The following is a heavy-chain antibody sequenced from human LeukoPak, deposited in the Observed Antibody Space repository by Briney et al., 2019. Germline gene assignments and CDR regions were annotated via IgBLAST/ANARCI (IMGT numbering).Heavy chain of an antibody. D-gene: IGHD4-23*01. CDR2: IYTSGST. Sequence: PSETLSLTCTVSGGSISSYYWSWIRQPAGKGLEWIGRIYTSGSTNYNPSLKSRVTISVDTSKNQFSLKLSSVTAADTAVYYCARLDYGGDCDAFDIWGQGTMVTVSS. J-gene: IGHJ3*02. CDR1: GGSISSYY. CDR3: ARLDYGGDCDAFDI. V-gene: IGHV4-4*07.